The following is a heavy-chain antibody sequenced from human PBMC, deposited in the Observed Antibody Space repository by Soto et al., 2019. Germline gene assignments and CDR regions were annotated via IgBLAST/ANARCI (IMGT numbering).Heavy chain of an antibody. Sequence: SVKVSCKASGFTFTSSAVQWVRQARGQRLEWIGWIVVGSGNTNYAQKFQERVTITRDMSTSTAYMELSSLRSEYTAVYYCAAPKYYDILTGYPRSYYYYGMDVWGQGTTVTVSS. CDR2: IVVGSGNT. V-gene: IGHV1-58*01. CDR1: GFTFTSSA. CDR3: AAPKYYDILTGYPRSYYYYGMDV. D-gene: IGHD3-9*01. J-gene: IGHJ6*02.